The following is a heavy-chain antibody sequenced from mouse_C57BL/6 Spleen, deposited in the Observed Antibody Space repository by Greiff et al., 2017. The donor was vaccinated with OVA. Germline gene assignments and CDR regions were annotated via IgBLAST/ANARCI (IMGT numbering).Heavy chain of an antibody. J-gene: IGHJ4*01. CDR3: ARRSNSAMDY. CDR2: IYPGSGST. V-gene: IGHV1-55*01. D-gene: IGHD2-5*01. CDR1: GYTFTSYW. Sequence: QVQLQQPGAELVKPGASVKMSCKASGYTFTSYWITWVKERPGQGLAWIGDIYPGSGSTNYNEKFKSKATLTVDTSSSTAYMQLSSLTSEDSAVYYCARRSNSAMDYWGQGTSVTVSS.